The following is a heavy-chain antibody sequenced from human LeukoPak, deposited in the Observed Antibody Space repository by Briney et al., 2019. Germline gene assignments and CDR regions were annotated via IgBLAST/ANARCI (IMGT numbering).Heavy chain of an antibody. CDR2: INPSGGST. CDR1: GSTFITYY. CDR3: ARGGYGDRIAY. J-gene: IGHJ4*02. Sequence: GASVKVSCKASGSTFITYYMLWVRQAPGQGLEWMGIINPSGGSTSYAQKFQGRVTMTRDTSTSTVYMELSRLRAEDTAVYYCARGGYGDRIAYWGQGALVSVSS. V-gene: IGHV1-46*01. D-gene: IGHD4-17*01.